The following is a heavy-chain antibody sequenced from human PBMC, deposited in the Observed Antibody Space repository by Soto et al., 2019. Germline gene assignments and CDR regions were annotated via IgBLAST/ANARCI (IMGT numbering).Heavy chain of an antibody. V-gene: IGHV1-69*12. Sequence: QVQLVQSGAEVKKPGSSVKVSCKASGGTFSSYAISWVRQAPGQGLEWMGGIIPIFGTANYAQKFQGRVTLTAAESTSTADRDLRSRRSEDTPVYYCARPQKRGVTTWYYYGMDVWGQGTTVTVSS. J-gene: IGHJ6*02. CDR2: IIPIFGTA. D-gene: IGHD4-17*01. CDR1: GGTFSSYA. CDR3: ARPQKRGVTTWYYYGMDV.